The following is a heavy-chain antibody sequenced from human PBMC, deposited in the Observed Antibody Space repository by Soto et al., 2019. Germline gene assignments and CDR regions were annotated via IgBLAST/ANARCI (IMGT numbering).Heavy chain of an antibody. Sequence: QVQLVESGGGVVQPGRSLRLSCAASGFTFSSYGMHWVRQAPGKGLEWVAVISFDGSNTYYADSVKGRFTISRDNSKNMLYLQMNSLRDEDTAVYYCAKDTRCSSGYYPGCFDYWGQGTLVTVSS. J-gene: IGHJ4*02. CDR1: GFTFSSYG. V-gene: IGHV3-30*18. CDR3: AKDTRCSSGYYPGCFDY. D-gene: IGHD3-22*01. CDR2: ISFDGSNT.